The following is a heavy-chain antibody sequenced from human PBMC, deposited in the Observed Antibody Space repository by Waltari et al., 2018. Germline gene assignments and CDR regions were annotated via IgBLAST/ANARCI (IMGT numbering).Heavy chain of an antibody. Sequence: QVQLQQWGAGLLKPSETLSLTCAVYGGSFSGYYCSWIRQPPGKGLEWIGEINHSGSTNYNPALKSRVTISVDTSKNQFSLKLSSVTAADTAVYYCASLVGVTTKDYYYYGMDVWGQGTTVTVSS. CDR1: GGSFSGYY. J-gene: IGHJ6*02. V-gene: IGHV4-34*01. CDR3: ASLVGVTTKDYYYYGMDV. D-gene: IGHD1-26*01. CDR2: INHSGST.